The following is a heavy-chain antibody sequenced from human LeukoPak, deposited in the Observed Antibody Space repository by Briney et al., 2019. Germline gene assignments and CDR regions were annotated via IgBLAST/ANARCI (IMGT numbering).Heavy chain of an antibody. Sequence: ASVKVSCKASGYTFTSYGIIWVRQAPGQGLEWMGWISAYNGNTNYAQKLQGRVTMTTDTSTSTAYMELRSLRSDDTAVYYCARDGSIAVAGIVDYWGQGTLVTVSS. D-gene: IGHD6-19*01. CDR3: ARDGSIAVAGIVDY. CDR2: ISAYNGNT. CDR1: GYTFTSYG. V-gene: IGHV1-18*01. J-gene: IGHJ4*02.